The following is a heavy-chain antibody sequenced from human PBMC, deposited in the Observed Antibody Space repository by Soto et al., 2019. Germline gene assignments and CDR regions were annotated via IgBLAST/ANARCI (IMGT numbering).Heavy chain of an antibody. CDR1: GGSISSYY. J-gene: IGHJ6*03. CDR2: IYYSGST. D-gene: IGHD6-13*01. V-gene: IGHV4-59*08. CDR3: ARRSEQQLGRHYYYYMDV. Sequence: SETLSLTCTVSGGSISSYYWSWIRQPPGKGLEWIGYIYYSGSTNYNPSLKSRVTISVDTSKNQFSLKLSSVTAADTAVYYCARRSEQQLGRHYYYYMDVWGKGTTVTVSS.